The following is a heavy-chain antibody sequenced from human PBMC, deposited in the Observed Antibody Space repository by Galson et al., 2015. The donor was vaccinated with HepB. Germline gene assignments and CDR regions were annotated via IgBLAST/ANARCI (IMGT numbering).Heavy chain of an antibody. D-gene: IGHD2-21*01. Sequence: SLRLSCAASGFTFSNAWMSWVRQAPGKGLEWVGRIKSKTDGGTTDYAAPVKGRFTISRDDSKNTLYLQMNSLKTEDTAVYYCTTDTYCGGDCYSSGYYMDVWGKGTTVTVSS. CDR2: IKSKTDGGTT. J-gene: IGHJ6*03. CDR3: TTDTYCGGDCYSSGYYMDV. V-gene: IGHV3-15*01. CDR1: GFTFSNAW.